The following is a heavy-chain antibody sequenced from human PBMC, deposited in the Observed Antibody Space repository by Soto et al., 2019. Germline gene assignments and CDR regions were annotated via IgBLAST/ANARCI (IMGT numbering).Heavy chain of an antibody. CDR2: ISSNGGST. J-gene: IGHJ3*02. Sequence: GGSLRLSCAASGLTFSSYAMHWVRQAPGKGPEYVSAISSNGGSTYYANSVKGRFTISRDNSKNTLYLQMGSLRAEDMAVYYCARVYSSGWHDAFDIWGQGTMVTVSS. D-gene: IGHD6-19*01. CDR1: GLTFSSYA. CDR3: ARVYSSGWHDAFDI. V-gene: IGHV3-64*01.